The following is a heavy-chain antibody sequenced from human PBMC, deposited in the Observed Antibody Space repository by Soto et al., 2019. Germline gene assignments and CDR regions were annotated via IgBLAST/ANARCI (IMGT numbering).Heavy chain of an antibody. J-gene: IGHJ6*03. CDR2: IYYSGGT. CDR3: ARAHYDYIWGRGYYMDV. V-gene: IGHV4-59*01. D-gene: IGHD3-16*01. CDR1: GGSISSYY. Sequence: PSETLSLTCTVSGGSISSYYWSWIRQPPGKGLEWIGYIYYSGGTNYNPSLKSRVTISVDTSKNQFSLKLSSVTAADTAVYYCARAHYDYIWGRGYYMDVWGKGTTITVSS.